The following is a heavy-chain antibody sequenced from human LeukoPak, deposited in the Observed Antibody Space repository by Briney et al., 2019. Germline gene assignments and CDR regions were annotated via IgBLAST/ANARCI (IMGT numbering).Heavy chain of an antibody. CDR2: ILYDGTNK. CDR3: AREEWMTAAAGTCPDY. J-gene: IGHJ4*02. V-gene: IGHV3-30*02. Sequence: PGGSLRLSCAASGFSFSTYGMYWVRQAPGKGLEWVAFILYDGTNKYYADSVKGRFTISRDNSKNTLYLQMNSLRAEDTAVYYCAREEWMTAAAGTCPDYWGQGTLVTVSS. D-gene: IGHD6-13*01. CDR1: GFSFSTYG.